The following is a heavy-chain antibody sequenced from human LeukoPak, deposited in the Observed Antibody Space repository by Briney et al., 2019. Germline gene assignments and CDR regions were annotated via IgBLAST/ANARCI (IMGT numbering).Heavy chain of an antibody. J-gene: IGHJ4*02. Sequence: GGSLRLSCAVSGISLSNDGMSWVRQAPGKGLEGVAGISGSGGGTNYADSVKGRFTISRDNPTNALFLQMNRLRAEDTAVYFCAKRGVVIRVILVGFHKEAYYFDSWGQGALVTVSS. D-gene: IGHD3-22*01. CDR3: AKRGVVIRVILVGFHKEAYYFDS. CDR2: ISGSGGGT. CDR1: GISLSNDG. V-gene: IGHV3-23*01.